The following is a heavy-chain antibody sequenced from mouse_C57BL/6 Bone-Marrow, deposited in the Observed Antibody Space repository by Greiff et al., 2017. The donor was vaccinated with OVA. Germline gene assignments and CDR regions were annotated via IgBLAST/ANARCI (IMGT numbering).Heavy chain of an antibody. V-gene: IGHV1-69*01. D-gene: IGHD1-1*01. CDR2: IDPSDSYT. Sequence: QVQLQQPGAELVMPGASVKLSCKASGYTFTSYWMHWVKQRPGQGLEWIGEIDPSDSYTNYYQKFKGKSTLTVDKSSSTAYMQLSSLTSEDSAVYYCARDYGSSYDGYYAMDYWGQGTSVTVSS. J-gene: IGHJ4*01. CDR3: ARDYGSSYDGYYAMDY. CDR1: GYTFTSYW.